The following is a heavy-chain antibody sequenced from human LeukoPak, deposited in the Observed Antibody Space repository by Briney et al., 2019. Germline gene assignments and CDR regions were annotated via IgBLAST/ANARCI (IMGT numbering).Heavy chain of an antibody. D-gene: IGHD6-6*01. J-gene: IGHJ4*02. CDR2: INYRGST. CDR1: GGSISGYY. CDR3: ARRGSSLDQ. V-gene: IGHV4-59*08. Sequence: TPSETLSLTCTVSGGSISGYYWSWIRQPPGKGLEWIGYINYRGSTNYNPSLKSRVTISVDTSKNQLSLKLSSVTAADTAVYYCARRGSSLDQWGQGTLVTVSS.